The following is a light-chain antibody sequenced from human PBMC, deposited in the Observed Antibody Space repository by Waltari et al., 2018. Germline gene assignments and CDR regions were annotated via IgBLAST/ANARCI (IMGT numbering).Light chain of an antibody. CDR1: ESVTNDY. CDR2: DAS. Sequence: EVVLTQSSGTLSLSPGERATLSYRASESVTNDYLAWYQQKPGQAPSLLIYDASIRATGIPDRFSGSGSGTDFTLTITRLEPEDFVVYHCQQYGSLPWTFGQGTKV. V-gene: IGKV3-20*01. CDR3: QQYGSLPWT. J-gene: IGKJ1*01.